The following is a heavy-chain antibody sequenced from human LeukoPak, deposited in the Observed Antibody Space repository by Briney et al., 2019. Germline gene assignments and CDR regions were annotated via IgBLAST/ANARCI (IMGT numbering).Heavy chain of an antibody. V-gene: IGHV1-18*01. CDR2: ISAYNGNT. CDR1: GYTFTSYG. CDR3: VRVFVDDSGYYDYYFDP. J-gene: IGHJ5*02. D-gene: IGHD3-22*01. Sequence: ASVKVSCKASGYTFTSYGISWVRQAPGQGLEWMGWISAYNGNTNYAQKLQGRVTMTRDTSTRTAYMELSSLRYEDTAVYYCVRVFVDDSGYYDYYFDPWGQGTPVTVSS.